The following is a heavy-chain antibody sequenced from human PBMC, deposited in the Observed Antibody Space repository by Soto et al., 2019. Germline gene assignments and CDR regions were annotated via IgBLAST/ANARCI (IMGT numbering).Heavy chain of an antibody. CDR2: ISYPGTT. V-gene: IGHV4-59*08. CDR3: ARGGVMVTDNWLDP. CDR1: NDSISNYY. Sequence: QVHLHESGPGLVKPSETLSLTCTVSNDSISNYYWYWIRQSPGKGLVWIGYISYPGTTTYNPSLKSRVAISLDTSKKQFSLTLSSVTAADTAVYFCARGGVMVTDNWLDPWGQGTLVTVSS. D-gene: IGHD2-21*02. J-gene: IGHJ5*02.